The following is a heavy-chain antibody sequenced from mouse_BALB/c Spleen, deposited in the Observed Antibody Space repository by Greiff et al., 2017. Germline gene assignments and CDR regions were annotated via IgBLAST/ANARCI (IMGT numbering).Heavy chain of an antibody. CDR2: INPDSSTI. V-gene: IGHV4-1*02. CDR1: GFDFSRYW. D-gene: IGHD2-1*01. J-gene: IGHJ3*01. CDR3: ARGIYYGNYGFAY. Sequence: EVKLQESGGGLVQPGGSLKLSCAASGFDFSRYWLRWVRQAPGKGLEWIGEINPDSSTINYTPSLTDKFIISRYNAKNTLYLQMSKVRSEDTALYYCARGIYYGNYGFAYWGQGTLVTVAA.